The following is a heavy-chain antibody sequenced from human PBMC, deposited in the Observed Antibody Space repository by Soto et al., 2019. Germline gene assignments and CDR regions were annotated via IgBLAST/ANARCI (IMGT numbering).Heavy chain of an antibody. V-gene: IGHV4-4*02. D-gene: IGHD3-22*01. J-gene: IGHJ6*02. CDR3: ARDYIRYYYDSSGSLVYYYYGMDV. CDR2: IYHSGST. Sequence: SETLSLTCAVSGDSISSYYCMWVRQPPGKGLEWIGEIYHSGSTNYNPSLKSRVTISVDKSKNQFSLKLSSVTAADTAVYYCARDYIRYYYDSSGSLVYYYYGMDVWGQGTTVTVSS. CDR1: GDSISSYYC.